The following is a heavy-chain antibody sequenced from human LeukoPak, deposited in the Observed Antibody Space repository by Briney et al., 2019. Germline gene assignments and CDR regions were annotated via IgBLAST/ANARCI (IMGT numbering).Heavy chain of an antibody. CDR3: ARGNIAVAEYYFDY. J-gene: IGHJ4*02. V-gene: IGHV4-39*07. CDR2: IYYSGST. CDR1: GGSISSSSYY. Sequence: SETLSLTCTVSGGSISSSSYYWGWIRQPPGKGLEWIGRIYYSGSTYYNPSLKSRVTISVDTSKNQFSLKLSSVTAADTAVYYCARGNIAVAEYYFDYWGQGTLVTVSS. D-gene: IGHD6-19*01.